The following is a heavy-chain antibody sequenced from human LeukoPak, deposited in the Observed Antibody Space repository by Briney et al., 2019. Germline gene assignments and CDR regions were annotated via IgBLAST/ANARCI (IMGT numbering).Heavy chain of an antibody. CDR1: GFTFSSYE. V-gene: IGHV3-48*03. D-gene: IGHD1-26*01. CDR3: ARGGSYWERNYYYYYMDV. J-gene: IGHJ6*03. CDR2: IRFSGSTI. Sequence: GGPLRLSCAPSGFTFSSYEMNWVRQTPGKGLEGVSYIRFSGSTIYYADSVKGRFTISRDNAKNSLYLQMTSLRAEDTAVYYCARGGSYWERNYYYYYMDVWGKGTTVTVSS.